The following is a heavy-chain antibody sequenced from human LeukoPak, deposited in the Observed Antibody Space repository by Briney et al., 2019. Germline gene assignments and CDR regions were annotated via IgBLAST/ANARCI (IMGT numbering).Heavy chain of an antibody. V-gene: IGHV4-59*01. CDR3: ARGARGYSYGPFDY. D-gene: IGHD5-18*01. Sequence: SETLSLTCTVSGGSISSYYWSWIRQPPGKGLEWIGYIYYSGSTNYNPSLKSRVAISVDTSKNQFSLKLSSVTAADTAVYYCARGARGYSYGPFDYWGQGTLVTVSS. CDR2: IYYSGST. J-gene: IGHJ4*02. CDR1: GGSISSYY.